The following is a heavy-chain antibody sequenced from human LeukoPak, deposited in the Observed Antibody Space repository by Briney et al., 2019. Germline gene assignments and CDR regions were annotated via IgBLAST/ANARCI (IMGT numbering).Heavy chain of an antibody. J-gene: IGHJ4*02. CDR2: IYHSGST. Sequence: SETLSLTCAVSGGSISSSNWWSWVRQPPGKGLEWIGEIYHSGSTNYNPSLKSRVTISVDKSKNQFSLKLSSVTAADTAVYYCARASHWNQLHYFDYWGQGTLVTVSP. CDR3: ARASHWNQLHYFDY. V-gene: IGHV4-4*02. CDR1: GGSISSSNW. D-gene: IGHD1-1*01.